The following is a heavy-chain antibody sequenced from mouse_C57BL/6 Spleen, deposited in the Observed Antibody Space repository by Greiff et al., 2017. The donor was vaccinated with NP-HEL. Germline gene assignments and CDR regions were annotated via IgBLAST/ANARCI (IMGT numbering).Heavy chain of an antibody. Sequence: EVKLMESGPELVKPGASVKISCKASGYSFTGYYMHWVKQSHGNILDWIGYIYPYNGVSSYNQKFKGKATLTVDKSSSTAYMELRSLTSEDSAVYYCARSNYVVLFAYWGQGTLVTVSA. D-gene: IGHD2-5*01. CDR3: ARSNYVVLFAY. CDR2: IYPYNGVS. CDR1: GYSFTGYY. V-gene: IGHV1-31*01. J-gene: IGHJ3*01.